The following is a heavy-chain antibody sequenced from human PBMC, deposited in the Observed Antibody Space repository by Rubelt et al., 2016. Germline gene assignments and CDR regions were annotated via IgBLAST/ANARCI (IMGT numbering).Heavy chain of an antibody. CDR3: TRTYYDSPPAGDS. J-gene: IGHJ4*02. D-gene: IGHD3-22*01. CDR1: GFTFSRHA. Sequence: EVQLLESGGGLVQPGGSLRLSCTASGFTFSRHAMSWVRQATGKGLEWVSAISESGDSTYHAGSVKGRFTISRDNSKNALYLQMNSLRAEDTAVYYCTRTYYDSPPAGDSWGQGTLVTVSS. CDR2: ISESGDST. V-gene: IGHV3-23*01.